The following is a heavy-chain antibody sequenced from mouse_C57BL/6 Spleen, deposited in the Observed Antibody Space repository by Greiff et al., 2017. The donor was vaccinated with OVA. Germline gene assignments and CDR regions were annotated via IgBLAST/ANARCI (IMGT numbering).Heavy chain of an antibody. J-gene: IGHJ2*01. V-gene: IGHV5-17*01. CDR3: ARQSYSNFYFDY. CDR1: GFTFSDYG. Sequence: EVKVEESGGGLVKPGGSLKLSCAASGFTFSDYGMHWVRQAPEKGLEWVAYISSGSSTIYYADTVKGRFTISRDNAKNTLFLQMTSLRSEDTAMYYCARQSYSNFYFDYWGQGTTLTVSS. D-gene: IGHD2-5*01. CDR2: ISSGSSTI.